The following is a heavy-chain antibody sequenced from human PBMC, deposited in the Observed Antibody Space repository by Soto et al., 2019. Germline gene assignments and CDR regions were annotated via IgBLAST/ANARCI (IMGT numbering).Heavy chain of an antibody. CDR1: GLRLSSYG. CDR2: ISVGGSNT. Sequence: GGSLRLSCAASGLRLSSYGMMGLRQAAGKGLKWVSGISVGGSNTFYADSVKGRFTISRDNSKNTLLLQTNSLGAEDTAVYYCAKDSNKYSSSLRGRYFDYWGQGIGVTVSS. D-gene: IGHD4-4*01. CDR3: AKDSNKYSSSLRGRYFDY. J-gene: IGHJ4*02. V-gene: IGHV3-23*01.